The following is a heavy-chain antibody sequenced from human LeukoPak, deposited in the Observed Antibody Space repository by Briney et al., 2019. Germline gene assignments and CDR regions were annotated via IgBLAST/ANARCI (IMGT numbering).Heavy chain of an antibody. J-gene: IGHJ4*02. V-gene: IGHV3-23*01. Sequence: PGGSLRLSCVASGFTFSNYAMSWVRQAPGKGLEWVSAINSGGNTYYTDSVKGRFTISRDISKNSLSLQVSSLRADDTAVYYCARDRRCSGGRCHVFLDNWGQGTLVTVPS. CDR1: GFTFSNYA. D-gene: IGHD2-15*01. CDR3: ARDRRCSGGRCHVFLDN. CDR2: INSGGNT.